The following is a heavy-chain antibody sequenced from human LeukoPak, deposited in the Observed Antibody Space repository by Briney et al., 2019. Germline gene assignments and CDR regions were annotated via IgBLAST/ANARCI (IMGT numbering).Heavy chain of an antibody. V-gene: IGHV1-46*01. CDR3: ARGIQLWYYFDY. CDR2: INPSGSST. CDR1: GYTFTSYY. Sequence: ASVKVSCKASGYTFTSYYMHWVRQAPGQGLEWMGLINPSGSSTSYAQKFQGRLSLTRDMSTSTDYMELSSLRSEDTAVYYCARGIQLWYYFDYWGQGTLVTVSS. D-gene: IGHD5-18*01. J-gene: IGHJ4*02.